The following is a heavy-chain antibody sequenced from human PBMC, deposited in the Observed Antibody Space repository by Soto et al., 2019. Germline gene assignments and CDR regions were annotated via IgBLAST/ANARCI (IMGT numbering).Heavy chain of an antibody. Sequence: ASVKVSCKASGYTFTSYGISWVRQAPGQGLEWMGWISAYNGNTNYAQKLQGRVTMTTDTSTSTAYMELRSLRSDDTAVYYCASSQLLWFGELSSVFLGMDVWGQGTTVTVSS. CDR3: ASSQLLWFGELSSVFLGMDV. CDR1: GYTFTSYG. D-gene: IGHD3-10*01. V-gene: IGHV1-18*01. CDR2: ISAYNGNT. J-gene: IGHJ6*02.